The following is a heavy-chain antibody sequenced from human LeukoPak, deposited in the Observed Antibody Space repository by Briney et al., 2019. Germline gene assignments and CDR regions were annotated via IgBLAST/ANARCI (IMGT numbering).Heavy chain of an antibody. V-gene: IGHV3-7*01. D-gene: IGHD3-10*01. CDR3: ARDLAGHYYGSGSSFDY. J-gene: IGHJ4*02. CDR2: IREDGNEK. Sequence: WIRQPPGKGLEWVANIREDGNEKYYADSVKGQFTISRDNAKNSLFLQMDSLRAEDTAVYYCARDLAGHYYGSGSSFDYWGQGTLVTVSS.